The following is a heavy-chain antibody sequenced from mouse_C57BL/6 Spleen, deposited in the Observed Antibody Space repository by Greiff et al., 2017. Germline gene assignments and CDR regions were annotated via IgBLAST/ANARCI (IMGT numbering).Heavy chain of an antibody. V-gene: IGHV1-50*01. D-gene: IGHD2-2*01. J-gene: IGHJ4*01. CDR2: IDPSDSYT. Sequence: QVQLQQPGAELVKPGASVKLSCKASGYTFTSYWMQWVKQRPGQGLEWIGEIDPSDSYTNYNQKFKGKATLTVDTSSSTAYMQLSSLTSEDSAVYYCARLWLPDYYAMDYWGQGTSVTVSS. CDR1: GYTFTSYW. CDR3: ARLWLPDYYAMDY.